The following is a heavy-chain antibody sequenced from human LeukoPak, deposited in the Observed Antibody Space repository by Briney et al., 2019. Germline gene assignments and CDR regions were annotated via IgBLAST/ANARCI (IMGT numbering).Heavy chain of an antibody. CDR1: GGSTSDYY. Sequence: SETLSLTCTVSGGSTSDYYWSWIRQPPGKGLEWIGFISHSGNTNYNPSLKSRVTISIDTSKRQFSLNLSSVIAADTAVYYCARVRVVTQDFDYWGQGTLVTVSP. CDR2: ISHSGNT. D-gene: IGHD4-23*01. J-gene: IGHJ4*02. CDR3: ARVRVVTQDFDY. V-gene: IGHV4-59*01.